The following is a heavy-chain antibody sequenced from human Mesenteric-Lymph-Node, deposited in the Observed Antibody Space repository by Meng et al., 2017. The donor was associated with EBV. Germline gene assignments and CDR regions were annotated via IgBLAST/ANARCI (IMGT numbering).Heavy chain of an antibody. D-gene: IGHD3-10*01. J-gene: IGHJ4*02. CDR3: ARVKGEFDPFYFDY. Sequence: QLQLLESGPGPVKPSDTLSLTCKVSGDSINSYSYYWGWVRQSPGKGLQWIGTVYYTGSTNYNPSLKSRVSMSVDTSRNQFSLNLNSVTAADTAIYYCARVKGEFDPFYFDYWGQGTLVTVAS. CDR2: VYYTGST. V-gene: IGHV4-39*01. CDR1: GDSINSYSYY.